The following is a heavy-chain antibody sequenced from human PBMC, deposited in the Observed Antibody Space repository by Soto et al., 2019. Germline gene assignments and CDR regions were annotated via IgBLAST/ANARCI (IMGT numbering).Heavy chain of an antibody. V-gene: IGHV1-69*13. J-gene: IGHJ3*02. Sequence: GASVKVSCKASGGSLSNFGISWARRAPGEGLEWMGAIIPMFGTTNYEQKFQGRVKITADESSTTAYMDLSSLTSEDTAMYYCATVNSAIVVVIHAFDIWGQGTLVTVSS. D-gene: IGHD3-22*01. CDR2: IIPMFGTT. CDR3: ATVNSAIVVVIHAFDI. CDR1: GGSLSNFG.